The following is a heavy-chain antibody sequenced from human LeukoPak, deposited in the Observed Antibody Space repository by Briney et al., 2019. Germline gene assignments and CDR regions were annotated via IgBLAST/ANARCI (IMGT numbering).Heavy chain of an antibody. J-gene: IGHJ4*02. CDR1: GYTFTDYY. D-gene: IGHD3-16*01. CDR3: ARSYGLGGNYFDY. Sequence: ASVKVSCKASGYTFTDYYMHWVRQAPGQGLEWMGCINPNSGGTNYAQKFQGRVTMTRDTSISTACMELSRLRSDDTAVYYCARSYGLGGNYFDYWGQGTLVTVSS. V-gene: IGHV1-2*02. CDR2: INPNSGGT.